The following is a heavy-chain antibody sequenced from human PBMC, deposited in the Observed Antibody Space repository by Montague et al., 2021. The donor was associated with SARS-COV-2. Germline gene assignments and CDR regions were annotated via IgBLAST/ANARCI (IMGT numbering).Heavy chain of an antibody. CDR1: GFSLSTSGMC. D-gene: IGHD3-9*01. V-gene: IGHV2-70*11. Sequence: PALVNPTQTLTLTCTFSGFSLSTSGMCVSWIRQPPGKALEWLARXXWGDDKYYSTSLKTRLTISKDTSKNQVVLTMTNMGPVDTATYYCARGYYDILTGYLDAFDIWGQGTMVTVSS. J-gene: IGHJ3*02. CDR2: XXWGDDK. CDR3: ARGYYDILTGYLDAFDI.